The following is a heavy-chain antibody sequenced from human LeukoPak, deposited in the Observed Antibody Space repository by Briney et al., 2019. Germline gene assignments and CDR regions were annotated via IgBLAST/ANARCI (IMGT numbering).Heavy chain of an antibody. J-gene: IGHJ4*02. V-gene: IGHV1-18*04. CDR1: GYTFTSYG. CDR2: ISAYNGNT. Sequence: ASVKVSCKASGYTFTSYGISWVRQAPGHGLEWMGWISAYNGNTNYAQKLQGRVTMTTDTSTSTAYMELRSLRSDDTAVYYCARDPRTMVRGVYFDYWGQGTLVTASS. CDR3: ARDPRTMVRGVYFDY. D-gene: IGHD3-10*01.